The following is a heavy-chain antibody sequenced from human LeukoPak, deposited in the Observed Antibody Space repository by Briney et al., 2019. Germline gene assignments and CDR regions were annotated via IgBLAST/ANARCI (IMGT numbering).Heavy chain of an antibody. V-gene: IGHV4-34*01. CDR2: INHSGST. CDR3: GRYNANWSVFWFDP. J-gene: IGHJ5*02. Sequence: PSETLSLTCGVNGVTFSDYYWSWIRQPPGKGWEWRGEINHSGSTNYNPSLKRQVIISLDTAKNQFSQKFSSVTVSDTGIYFCGRYNANWSVFWFDPWGQGNRVTVSS. D-gene: IGHD1-1*01. CDR1: GVTFSDYY.